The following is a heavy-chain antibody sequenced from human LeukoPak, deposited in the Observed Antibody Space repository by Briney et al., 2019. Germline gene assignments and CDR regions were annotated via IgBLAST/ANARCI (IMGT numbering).Heavy chain of an antibody. J-gene: IGHJ4*02. D-gene: IGHD3-10*01. CDR2: INHSGST. V-gene: IGHV4-34*01. CDR1: GGSFSGYY. Sequence: SETLSLTCAVYGGSFSGYYWSWIRQPPGKGLEWIGDINHSGSTNYNPSLKSRVTISVDTSKNQFSLKLSSVTAAVTAVYYCARGKGYSYRSGRHPTLLDYWGQGTLVTVYS. CDR3: ARGKGYSYRSGRHPTLLDY.